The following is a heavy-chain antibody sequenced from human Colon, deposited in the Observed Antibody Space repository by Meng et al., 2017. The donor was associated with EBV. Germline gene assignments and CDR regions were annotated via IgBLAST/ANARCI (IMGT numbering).Heavy chain of an antibody. Sequence: LQLQEWGPGLVKPSETLSLTCTVSGGSLTNSDYFWDRLRQPPGKGLVWIGSVRYSGTAYYNPSLTSRVTISVDTSKNQFSLNLSSLTAADTAVYYCARHVYGDSYGFWGQGTLVTVSS. D-gene: IGHD4-17*01. V-gene: IGHV4-39*01. CDR3: ARHVYGDSYGF. J-gene: IGHJ4*02. CDR2: VRYSGTA. CDR1: GGSLTNSDYF.